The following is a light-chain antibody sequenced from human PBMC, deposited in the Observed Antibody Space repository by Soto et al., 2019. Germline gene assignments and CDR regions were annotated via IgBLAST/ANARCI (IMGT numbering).Light chain of an antibody. CDR1: SSNIGSNT. V-gene: IGLV1-44*01. CDR2: SNN. J-gene: IGLJ1*01. Sequence: QSALTQPPSASVTPGQRVAISCSGSSSNIGSNTVNWYQQLPGTAPKVLIYSNNQRPSGVPDRFSGSKSGTSASLAISGLQSEDEADYYCAAWDDGLNGFWVFGTGTKVTVL. CDR3: AAWDDGLNGFWV.